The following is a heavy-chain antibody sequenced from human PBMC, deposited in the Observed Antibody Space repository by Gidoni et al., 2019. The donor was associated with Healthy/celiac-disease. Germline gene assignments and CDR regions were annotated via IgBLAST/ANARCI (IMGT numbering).Heavy chain of an antibody. CDR1: GFTFRSYW. V-gene: IGHV3-7*01. J-gene: IGHJ4*02. CDR2: IKQDGSEK. Sequence: EVQLVEAGGGWVQPGGSRRRSWEASGFTFRSYWMSWVRQTPGKVLEWVANIKQDGSEKYYVDSVKGRFTISRDNAKNSLYLQMNSLRAEDTAVYYCARDSPDRDYWGQGTLVTVSS. CDR3: ARDSPDRDY.